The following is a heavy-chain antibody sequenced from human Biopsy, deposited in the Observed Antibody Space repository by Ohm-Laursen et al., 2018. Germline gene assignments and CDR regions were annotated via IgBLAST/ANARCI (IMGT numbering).Heavy chain of an antibody. J-gene: IGHJ5*02. Sequence: GTLSLTCTVSGGSISNNNYYWGWIRQPPGKGLEWIGSIFYRGSTHYKPSLKSRVNISVDTSKNQFSLKMNSVTAADTAVYYCARDYDTSGYYYVSWGQGTLVTVSS. CDR1: GGSISNNNYY. V-gene: IGHV4-39*01. D-gene: IGHD3-22*01. CDR3: ARDYDTSGYYYVS. CDR2: IFYRGST.